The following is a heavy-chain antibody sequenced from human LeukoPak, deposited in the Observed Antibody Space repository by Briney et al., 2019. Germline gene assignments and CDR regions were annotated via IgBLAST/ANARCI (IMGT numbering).Heavy chain of an antibody. J-gene: IGHJ6*04. V-gene: IGHV1-69*01. CDR3: ARDLSSSWYGGHMDV. Sequence: ASVKVSCKASGGTFSSYAISWVRQAPGQGLEWMGGIIPIFGTANYAQKFQGRVTITADESTSIAYMELSSLRSEDTAVYYCARDLSSSWYGGHMDVWGKGTTVTVSS. CDR1: GGTFSSYA. D-gene: IGHD6-13*01. CDR2: IIPIFGTA.